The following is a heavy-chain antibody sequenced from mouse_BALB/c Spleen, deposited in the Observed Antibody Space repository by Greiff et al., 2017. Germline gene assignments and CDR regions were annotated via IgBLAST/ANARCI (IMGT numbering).Heavy chain of an antibody. CDR2: INPYNGAT. D-gene: IGHD2-4*01. V-gene: IGHV1-31*01. J-gene: IGHJ2*01. Sequence: EVQLQQSGPELVKPGASVKISCKASGYSFTGYYMHWVKQSHVKSLEWIGRINPYNGATSYNQNFKDKASLTVDKSSSTAYMELHSLTSEDSAVYYCAREGMITTFDYWGQGTTLTVSS. CDR1: GYSFTGYY. CDR3: AREGMITTFDY.